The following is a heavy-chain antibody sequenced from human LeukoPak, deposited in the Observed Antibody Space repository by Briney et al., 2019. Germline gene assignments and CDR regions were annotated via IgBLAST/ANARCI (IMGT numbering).Heavy chain of an antibody. J-gene: IGHJ4*02. CDR3: ASMGSYSFDY. Sequence: GASVTVSCTTSGYTFTNYAINWVRQAPGQGLEFMGWINTGTGNPTYAQDFKGRFVFSLDTSVSTAYLQISILKPEDTAVYYCASMGSYSFDYWGQGTLVTVSS. V-gene: IGHV7-4-1*02. D-gene: IGHD2-21*01. CDR1: GYTFTNYA. CDR2: INTGTGNP.